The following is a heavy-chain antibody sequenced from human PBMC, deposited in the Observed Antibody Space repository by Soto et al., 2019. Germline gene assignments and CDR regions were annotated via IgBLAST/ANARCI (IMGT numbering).Heavy chain of an antibody. CDR3: ARGTGVGGGGGGGGYDGFDI. D-gene: IGHD3-16*01. CDR2: INPSGGTT. V-gene: IGHV1-46*01. CDR1: GYTFTSYY. Sequence: GASVKVSCKASGYTFTSYYMHWVRQAPGQGLEWMGIINPSGGTTTYAQKFQGRVTMTRDTSTSTVYMELSSLTSEDTAVYYCARGTGVGGGGGGGGYDGFDIWGQGTMVTVSS. J-gene: IGHJ3*02.